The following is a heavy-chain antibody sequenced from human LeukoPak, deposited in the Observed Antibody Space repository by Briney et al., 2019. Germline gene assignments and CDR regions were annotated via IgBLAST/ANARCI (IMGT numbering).Heavy chain of an antibody. CDR2: IIPIFGTA. Sequence: GASVTVSCTASGGTFSSYAISWVRQAPGQGLEWMGGIIPIFGTANYAQTFQGRVTITTDESTSTAYMALSSLRSEDPAVYCCATRWSYYAFDYWGQGTLVTVSS. V-gene: IGHV1-69*05. D-gene: IGHD1-26*01. CDR3: ATRWSYYAFDY. J-gene: IGHJ4*02. CDR1: GGTFSSYA.